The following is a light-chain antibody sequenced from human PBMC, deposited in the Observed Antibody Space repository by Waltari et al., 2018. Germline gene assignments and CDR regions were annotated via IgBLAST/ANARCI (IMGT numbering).Light chain of an antibody. CDR2: GAS. J-gene: IGKJ4*02. CDR3: QQYDNWPPT. V-gene: IGKV3-15*01. Sequence: EVVMTQSPAMASVSPGERAALFCRASQSVKSNVAWYQQKPGQAPRLLLYGASTRATGVPVRLRGSGSGTEFTLTISSLQSEDFAVYDCQQYDNWPPTFGGGAKVEIK. CDR1: QSVKSN.